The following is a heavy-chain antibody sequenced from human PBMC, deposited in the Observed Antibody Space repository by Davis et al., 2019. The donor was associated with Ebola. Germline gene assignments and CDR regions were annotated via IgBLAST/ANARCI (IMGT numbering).Heavy chain of an antibody. CDR2: ISGRGGST. J-gene: IGHJ1*01. D-gene: IGHD3-22*01. Sequence: GGSLRLSCAASGFTFSGYAMSWVRQAPGKRLEWVAAISGRGGSTYYADSVKGRFTISRDNSKNTLYLQMNSLRAEDTAVYYCAKGAGSYDSSGYYFQSAEYFQHWGQGTLVTVSS. V-gene: IGHV3-23*01. CDR3: AKGAGSYDSSGYYFQSAEYFQH. CDR1: GFTFSGYA.